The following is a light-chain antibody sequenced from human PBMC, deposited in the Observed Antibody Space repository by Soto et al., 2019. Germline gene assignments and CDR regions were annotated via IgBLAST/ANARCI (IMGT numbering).Light chain of an antibody. V-gene: IGLV1-51*01. CDR2: DDD. CDR3: GSWDSSLSAYV. Sequence: QSVLTQPPSVSAAPGRKVTISCSGSSSNIGGNSVSWYQQLPGTAPKLLIYDDDNRPSGIPDRFSGSKSGTSATLGITGFQTGDEADYYCGSWDSSLSAYVFATGTKVTVL. J-gene: IGLJ1*01. CDR1: SSNIGGNS.